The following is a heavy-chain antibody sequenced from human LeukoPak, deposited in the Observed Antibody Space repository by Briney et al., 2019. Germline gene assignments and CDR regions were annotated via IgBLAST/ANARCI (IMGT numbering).Heavy chain of an antibody. V-gene: IGHV4-59*01. CDR3: ARDEGNYYGMAFDF. Sequence: SETLSLTCTVSGASISNDYGNWIRQSPEKGPVGIGYVSSRGATNYNPSLRSRVTISGDTSKNQFSLRLTSVSAADTAMYFCARDEGNYYGMAFDFWGQGILVTVSS. J-gene: IGHJ4*02. CDR2: VSSRGAT. D-gene: IGHD3-10*01. CDR1: GASISNDY.